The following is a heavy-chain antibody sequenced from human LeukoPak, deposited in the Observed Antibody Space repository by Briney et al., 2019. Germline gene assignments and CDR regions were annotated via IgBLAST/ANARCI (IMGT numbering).Heavy chain of an antibody. CDR2: IKEDGTEK. V-gene: IGHV3-7*01. D-gene: IGHD6-6*01. CDR3: ARALAAFDL. CDR1: GFTFSDFW. J-gene: IGHJ2*01. Sequence: PGGSLRLSCAGSGFTFSDFWMTWVRQTPGKGLEWVANIKEDGTEKNLVDSVKGRFTISRDNAKNTLHLQMNSLRAEDTAVYYCARALAAFDLWGRGTLVTVSS.